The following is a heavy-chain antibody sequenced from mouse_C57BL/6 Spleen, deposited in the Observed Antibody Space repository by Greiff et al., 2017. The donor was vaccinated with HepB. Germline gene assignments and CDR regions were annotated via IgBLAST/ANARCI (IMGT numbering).Heavy chain of an antibody. CDR1: GFSLTSYG. J-gene: IGHJ2*01. V-gene: IGHV2-2*01. CDR2: IWSGGST. Sequence: VQLQQSGPGLVQPSQSLSITCTVSGFSLTSYGVHWVRQSPGKGLEWLGVIWSGGSTDYNAAFISRLSISKDNSKSQVFFKMNSLQADDTAIYYCARNSIYYDYDGYFDYWGQGTTLTVSS. D-gene: IGHD2-4*01. CDR3: ARNSIYYDYDGYFDY.